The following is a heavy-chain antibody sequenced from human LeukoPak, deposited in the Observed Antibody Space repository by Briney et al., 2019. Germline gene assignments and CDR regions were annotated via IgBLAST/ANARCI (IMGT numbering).Heavy chain of an antibody. Sequence: SETLSLTCAVYGGSFSGYYWSWIRQPPGKGLEWIGEINHSGSTNYNPSLKSRVTISVDTSKNQFSLKLSSVTAADTAVYYCARSSYYLFDYWGQGTLVTVSS. CDR1: GGSFSGYY. CDR3: ARSSYYLFDY. CDR2: INHSGST. D-gene: IGHD3-10*01. J-gene: IGHJ4*02. V-gene: IGHV4-34*01.